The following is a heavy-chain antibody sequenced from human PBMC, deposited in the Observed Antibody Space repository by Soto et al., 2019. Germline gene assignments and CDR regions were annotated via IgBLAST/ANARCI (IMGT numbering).Heavy chain of an antibody. CDR3: AKYPSPHGIVLFDY. V-gene: IGHV3-23*01. D-gene: IGHD3-16*02. CDR2: ISGSGGST. CDR1: GFTISSNA. J-gene: IGHJ4*02. Sequence: GGTLRLSCAASGFTISSNAMSWVRQAPGQGLEWVSSISGSGGSTSYADSVKGRFTISRDNSKNTLYLQMNSLMAEDTAVYYCAKYPSPHGIVLFDYWGQGTLVTVSS.